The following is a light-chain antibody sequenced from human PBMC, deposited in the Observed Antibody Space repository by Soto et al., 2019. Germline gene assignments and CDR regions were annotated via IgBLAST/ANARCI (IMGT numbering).Light chain of an antibody. CDR1: QSISNW. V-gene: IGKV1-5*03. Sequence: DLQMTQSPSTLYATVGDRVPGTCRASQSISNWLAWYQQKKGKAPKILIYLASSLESGVPSRFSGSRYGTEFTLTISNLQSYDFATYYCQQSNTYSWTFGQGTKVDIK. CDR3: QQSNTYSWT. CDR2: LAS. J-gene: IGKJ1*01.